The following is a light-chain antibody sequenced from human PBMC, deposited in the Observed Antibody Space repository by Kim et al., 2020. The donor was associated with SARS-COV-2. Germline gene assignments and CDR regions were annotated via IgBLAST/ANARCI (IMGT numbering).Light chain of an antibody. CDR2: DVS. CDR3: SSYTSSSTWV. CDR1: SSDVGGYNY. J-gene: IGLJ3*02. Sequence: QPASVSGSPGQSITISCTGTSSDVGGYNYVSWYQQHPGKAPKVMIHDVSKRPSGVSNRFSGSKSGNTASLTISGLQAEDEADYYCSSYTSSSTWVFG. V-gene: IGLV2-14*01.